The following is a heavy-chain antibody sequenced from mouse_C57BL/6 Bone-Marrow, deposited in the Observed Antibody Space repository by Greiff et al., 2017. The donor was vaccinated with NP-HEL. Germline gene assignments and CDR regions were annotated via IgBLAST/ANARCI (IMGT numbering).Heavy chain of an antibody. Sequence: EVMLVESEGGLVQPGSSMKLSCTASGFTFSDYYMAWVRQVPEKGLEWVANINYDGSSTYYLDSLKSRFIISRDHAKNILYLQMSSLKSEDTATYYCARASNYYGSSYGFAYWGQGTLVTVSA. D-gene: IGHD1-1*01. J-gene: IGHJ3*01. CDR2: INYDGSST. V-gene: IGHV5-16*01. CDR3: ARASNYYGSSYGFAY. CDR1: GFTFSDYY.